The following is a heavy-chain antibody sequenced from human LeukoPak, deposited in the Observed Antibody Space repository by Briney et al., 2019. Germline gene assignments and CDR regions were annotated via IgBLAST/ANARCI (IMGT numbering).Heavy chain of an antibody. V-gene: IGHV3-7*01. CDR2: IKQDGSEK. D-gene: IGHD1-26*01. CDR3: AKRYSGSSGLYNFDY. J-gene: IGHJ4*02. Sequence: GSLRLSCAASGFTFSSYWMSWVRQAPGKGLEWVANIKQDGSEKYYVDSVKGRFTISRDNAKNSLYLQMNSLRAEDTAVYYCAKRYSGSSGLYNFDYWGQGTLVTVSS. CDR1: GFTFSSYW.